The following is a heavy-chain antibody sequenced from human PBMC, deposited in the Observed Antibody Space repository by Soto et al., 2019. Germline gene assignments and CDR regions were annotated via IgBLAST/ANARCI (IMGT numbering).Heavy chain of an antibody. V-gene: IGHV3-33*01. J-gene: IGHJ4*02. Sequence: GGSLRLSCAASGFTFSSYGMHWVRQAPGKGQEWVAVIWYDGSNKYYADSVKGRFTISRDNSKNTLYLQMNSLRAEDTAVYYCASDKDNYDILTGYLVYDYWGQGTLVTVSS. CDR1: GFTFSSYG. D-gene: IGHD3-9*01. CDR3: ASDKDNYDILTGYLVYDY. CDR2: IWYDGSNK.